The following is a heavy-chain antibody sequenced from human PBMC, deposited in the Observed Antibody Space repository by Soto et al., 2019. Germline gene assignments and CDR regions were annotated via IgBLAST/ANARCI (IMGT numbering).Heavy chain of an antibody. CDR1: CSSRIGFY. J-gene: IGHJ6*02. CDR3: AREDDGMDV. CDR2: IFHSGNS. V-gene: IGHV4-38-2*02. Sequence: SETLSLTCALSCSSRIGFYWGWVRQPPGKGLEWIGSIFHSGNSYYNPSLKSRVILSVDTSKNQFSLNLTAAIAADTAVYYCAREDDGMDVWGQGTPVTVSS.